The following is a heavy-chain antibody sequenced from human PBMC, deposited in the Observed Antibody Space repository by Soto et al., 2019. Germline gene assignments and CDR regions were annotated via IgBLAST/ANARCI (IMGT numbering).Heavy chain of an antibody. CDR2: IYPGDSDT. J-gene: IGHJ3*02. Sequence: WESLKVSWRGAGGTCVTYGSPCVRQMPGKGLAWLGIIYPGDSDTRYSPYFQGHVTISADKSISTAYLQWSSLRASDTAMYYCARPWHVGATDAFDIRGLRPMVTVSS. V-gene: IGHV5-51*01. CDR3: ARPWHVGATDAFDI. D-gene: IGHD1-26*01. CDR1: GGTCVTYG.